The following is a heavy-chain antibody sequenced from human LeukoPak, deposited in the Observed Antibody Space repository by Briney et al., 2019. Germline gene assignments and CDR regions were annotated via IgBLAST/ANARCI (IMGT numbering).Heavy chain of an antibody. CDR2: ISSSGSTI. V-gene: IGHV3-48*03. CDR1: GFTFSSYE. CDR3: AKDNKWELLSPTFDY. D-gene: IGHD1-26*01. J-gene: IGHJ4*02. Sequence: PGGSLRLSCAASGFTFSSYEMNWVRQAPGRGLEWVSYISSSGSTIYYADSVKGRFTISRDNAKNSLYLQMNSLRAEDTALYYCAKDNKWELLSPTFDYWGQGTLVTVSS.